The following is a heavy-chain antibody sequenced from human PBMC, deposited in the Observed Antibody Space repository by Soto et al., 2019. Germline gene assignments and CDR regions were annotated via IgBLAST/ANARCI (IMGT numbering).Heavy chain of an antibody. V-gene: IGHV3-23*01. CDR2: LSGSGTST. D-gene: IGHD6-19*01. Sequence: GGSLRLSCAASGFSFVNYAMNWVRQAPGKGLEWVSGLSGSGTSTYYADSVKGRFTISRDNSRDTLFLQMNSLTADDTAVYYCAKATTNGGWFNPFDSWGQGALATVSS. CDR1: GFSFVNYA. J-gene: IGHJ4*02. CDR3: AKATTNGGWFNPFDS.